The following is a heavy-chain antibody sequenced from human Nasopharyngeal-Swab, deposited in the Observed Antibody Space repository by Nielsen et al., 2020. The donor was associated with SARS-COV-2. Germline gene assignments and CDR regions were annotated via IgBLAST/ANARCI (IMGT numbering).Heavy chain of an antibody. Sequence: ASEKVSCKASGYTFTSYDINWVRQATAQGLEWMGWMNPNSGNTGYAQKFQGRVTMTRNTSISTAYMELSSLRSEDTAVYYCARGSFYYYDSSGYYYSYWGQGTLVTVSS. CDR2: MNPNSGNT. J-gene: IGHJ4*02. V-gene: IGHV1-8*01. CDR3: ARGSFYYYDSSGYYYSY. D-gene: IGHD3-22*01. CDR1: GYTFTSYD.